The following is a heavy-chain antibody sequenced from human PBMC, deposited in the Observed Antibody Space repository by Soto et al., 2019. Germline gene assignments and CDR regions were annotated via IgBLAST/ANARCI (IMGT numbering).Heavy chain of an antibody. D-gene: IGHD6-13*01. J-gene: IGHJ6*02. CDR2: IYYSGST. CDR1: GGSISSGGYY. CDR3: ARDPYSSRGESRGYYYYYGMDV. Sequence: SETLSLTCTVSGGSISSGGYYWSWIRQHPGKGLEWIGYIYYSGSTYYNPSLKSRVTISVDTSKNQFSLKLSSVTAADTAVYYCARDPYSSRGESRGYYYYYGMDVWGQGTTVTVSS. V-gene: IGHV4-31*03.